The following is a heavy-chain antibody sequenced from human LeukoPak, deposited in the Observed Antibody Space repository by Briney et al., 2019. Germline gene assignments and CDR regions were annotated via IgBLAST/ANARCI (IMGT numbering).Heavy chain of an antibody. J-gene: IGHJ4*02. CDR1: GNYW. CDR2: INSDGSWP. D-gene: IGHD2/OR15-2a*01. V-gene: IGHV3-74*01. Sequence: GGSLRLSCAASGNYWMHWVRQAPGKGLVWVSHINSDGSWPSYADSVQGRFTISKDNAKKTVYLQMNSLRAEDTAVYYCVSFYETYWGRGTLVTVSS. CDR3: VSFYETY.